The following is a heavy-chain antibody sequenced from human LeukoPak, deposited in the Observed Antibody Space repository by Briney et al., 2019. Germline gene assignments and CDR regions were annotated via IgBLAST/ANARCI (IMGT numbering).Heavy chain of an antibody. CDR3: AKDMERSDIVVVPAAHFDY. CDR1: GFTFSAYA. J-gene: IGHJ4*02. V-gene: IGHV3-9*01. Sequence: PGGSLRLSCSASGFTFSAYAMHWVRQAPGKGLEWVSGISWNSGSIGYADSVKGRFTISRDNAKNSLYLQMNSLRAEDTALCYCAKDMERSDIVVVPAAHFDYWGQGTLVTVSS. CDR2: ISWNSGSI. D-gene: IGHD2-2*01.